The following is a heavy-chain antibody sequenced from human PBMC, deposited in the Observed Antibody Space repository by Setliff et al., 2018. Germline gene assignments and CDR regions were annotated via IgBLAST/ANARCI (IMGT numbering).Heavy chain of an antibody. CDR3: ARDQYTSGWYGPPESYFDC. CDR2: IYSSGSI. V-gene: IGHV4-59*01. D-gene: IGHD6-13*01. Sequence: SETLSLTCNVSGGSISGYYWSWIRQPPGKGLEWIGNIYSSGSIKYNPSLGSRITMSVDTSKNQFSLKLSSVTAADTAVYYCARDQYTSGWYGPPESYFDCWGLGILVTVSS. CDR1: GGSISGYY. J-gene: IGHJ4*01.